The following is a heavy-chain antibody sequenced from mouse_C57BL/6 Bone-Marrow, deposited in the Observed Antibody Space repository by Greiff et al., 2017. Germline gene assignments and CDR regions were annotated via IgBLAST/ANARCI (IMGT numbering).Heavy chain of an antibody. CDR2: INPNNGGT. V-gene: IGHV1-26*01. Sequence: VQLQQSGPELVKPGASVKISCKASGYTFTDYYMNWVKQSHGKSLEWIGDINPNNGGTSYNQKFKGKATLTVDKSSSTAYMELRSLTSEDSAVYYCASFLYYGSSYGAYWGQGTLVTVSA. CDR3: ASFLYYGSSYGAY. J-gene: IGHJ3*01. D-gene: IGHD1-1*01. CDR1: GYTFTDYY.